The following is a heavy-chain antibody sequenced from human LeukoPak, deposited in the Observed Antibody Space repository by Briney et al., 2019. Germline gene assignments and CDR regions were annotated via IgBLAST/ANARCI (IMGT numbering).Heavy chain of an antibody. V-gene: IGHV4-59*01. CDR3: ARDAPYYYDSSGSNNWFDP. CDR2: IYYSGST. CDR1: GGSISSYY. Sequence: PSETLSLTCTVSGGSISSYYWSWIRQPPGKGLEWIGYIYYSGSTNYNPSLKSRVTISVDTSKNQFSPKLSSVTAADTAVYYCARDAPYYYDSSGSNNWFDPWGQGTLVTVSS. D-gene: IGHD3-22*01. J-gene: IGHJ5*02.